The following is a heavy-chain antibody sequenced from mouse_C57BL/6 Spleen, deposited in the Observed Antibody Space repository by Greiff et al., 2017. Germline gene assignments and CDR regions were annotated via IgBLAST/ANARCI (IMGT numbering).Heavy chain of an antibody. CDR1: GFTFSNYW. CDR2: IRLKSDNYAT. J-gene: IGHJ3*01. V-gene: IGHV6-3*01. D-gene: IGHD1-1*01. CDR3: TVLRN. Sequence: EVQRVESGGGLVQPGGSMKLSCVASGFTFSNYWMNWVRQSPEQGLEWVAQIRLKSDNYATHYAESVKGRFTISRDDSKSSVYLQMNNLRAEDTGIYYCTVLRNWGQGTLVTVSA.